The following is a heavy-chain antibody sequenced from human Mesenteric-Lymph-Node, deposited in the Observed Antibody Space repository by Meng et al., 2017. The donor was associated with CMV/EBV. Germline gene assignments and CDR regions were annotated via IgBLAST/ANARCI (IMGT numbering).Heavy chain of an antibody. V-gene: IGHV4-61*03. J-gene: IGHJ3*02. Sequence: SETLSLTCTVSGYSISSGYYWSWIRQAPGKGLEWIGHVYFTGSTNCKPSLKSRVAMSIDTSKNHFSLKLNSVTAADTAVYYCARDLSLSSSWSAFEIWGQGTVVTVSS. D-gene: IGHD2-2*01. CDR1: GYSISSGYY. CDR2: VYFTGST. CDR3: ARDLSLSSSWSAFEI.